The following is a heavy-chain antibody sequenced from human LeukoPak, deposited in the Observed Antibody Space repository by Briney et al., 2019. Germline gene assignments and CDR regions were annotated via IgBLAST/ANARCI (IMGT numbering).Heavy chain of an antibody. CDR2: ISAYNGNT. J-gene: IGHJ4*02. Sequence: ASVKVSCKASGYTFTSYGISWVRQAPGQGLEWMGWISAYNGNTNYAQKLQGRVTMTTDTSTSTAYMELRSLRSDDTAVYYCARDSPVAAAGTQADYWGQGTLVTVSS. D-gene: IGHD6-13*01. CDR1: GYTFTSYG. V-gene: IGHV1-18*01. CDR3: ARDSPVAAAGTQADY.